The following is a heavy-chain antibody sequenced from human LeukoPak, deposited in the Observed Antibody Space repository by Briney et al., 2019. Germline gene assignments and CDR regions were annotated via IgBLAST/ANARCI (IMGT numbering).Heavy chain of an antibody. D-gene: IGHD5-18*01. CDR2: IYYSGST. V-gene: IGHV4-31*03. Sequence: PSQTLSLTCTVSGGSIRSGGYYWSWIRQHPGKGLEWIGYIYYSGSTYYNPSLKSRVTISVDTSKNQFSLKLSSVTAADTAVYYCARDGGYSSPDLWGRGTLVTVSS. J-gene: IGHJ2*01. CDR3: ARDGGYSSPDL. CDR1: GGSIRSGGYY.